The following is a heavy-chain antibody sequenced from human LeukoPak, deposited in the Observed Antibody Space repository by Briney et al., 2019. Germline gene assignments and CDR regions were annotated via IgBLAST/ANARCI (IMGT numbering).Heavy chain of an antibody. CDR3: ARVSGYSGYGWDY. Sequence: PGGSLRLSCAASGFTVSSNYMGWVRRSPGKGLEWVSVIYSGGSTYYADSVKGRFTISRDNSKNTLNLQMNSLRAEDTAVYYCARVSGYSGYGWDYWGQGALVTVSS. D-gene: IGHD5-12*01. J-gene: IGHJ4*02. CDR1: GFTVSSNY. CDR2: IYSGGST. V-gene: IGHV3-66*01.